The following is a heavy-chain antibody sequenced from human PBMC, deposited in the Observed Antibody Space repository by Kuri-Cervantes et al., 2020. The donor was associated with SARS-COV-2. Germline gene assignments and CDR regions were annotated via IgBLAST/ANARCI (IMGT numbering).Heavy chain of an antibody. V-gene: IGHV4-34*12. CDR1: GVPLNTYS. J-gene: IGHJ3*02. CDR2: IFHDGST. CDR3: ARESTYTFDI. D-gene: IGHD2-2*02. Sequence: SETLSLTCAVFGVPLNTYSWSWVRQPPGKGLQWIGEIFHDGSTKFNPSLSLRGRVTMSLDKSKNQFSLNLTSVTAADTAVYYCARESTYTFDIWGQGTLVTVSS.